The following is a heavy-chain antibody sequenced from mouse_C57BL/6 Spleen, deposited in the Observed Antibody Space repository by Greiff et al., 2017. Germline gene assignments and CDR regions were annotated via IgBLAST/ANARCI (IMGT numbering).Heavy chain of an antibody. CDR3: ARAGGGRTYDLDY. CDR1: GYTFTSYW. D-gene: IGHD1-1*01. CDR2: IDPSGSYT. J-gene: IGHJ2*01. Sequence: VQLQQPGAELVMPGASVKLSCKASGYTFTSYWMPWVKQRPGQGLEWIGEIDPSGSYTNYNQKFKGKSTLTVDKSSSTAYMQLSSLTSEDSAVYYWARAGGGRTYDLDYWGQGTTLTVSS. V-gene: IGHV1-69*01.